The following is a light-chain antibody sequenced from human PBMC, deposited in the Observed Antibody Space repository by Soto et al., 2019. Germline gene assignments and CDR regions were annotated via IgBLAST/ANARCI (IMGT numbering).Light chain of an antibody. CDR3: HQANSLPPT. CDR1: QGISSW. Sequence: DIPMTQSPSSVSASVGDRVTITCRASQGISSWLAWYQQKPGKAPKLLIYGASSFQGGVPSRFTGSGSGTDFTLTITSLQPEDFATCYFHQANSLPPTFGRGNKVDI. V-gene: IGKV1-12*01. CDR2: GAS. J-gene: IGKJ3*01.